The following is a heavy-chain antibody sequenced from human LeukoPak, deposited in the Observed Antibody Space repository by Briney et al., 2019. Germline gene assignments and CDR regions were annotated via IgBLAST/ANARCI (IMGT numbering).Heavy chain of an antibody. V-gene: IGHV3-53*05. CDR3: ARDGGSYYLSAPEYFQH. D-gene: IGHD1-26*01. Sequence: GGSLRLSCAASGFTVSSNYMSWVRQAPGKGLEWVSVIYSGGSTYYADSVKGRFTISRDNSKNTLYLQMNSLRSEDTAVYYCARDGGSYYLSAPEYFQHWGQGTLVTVSS. CDR2: IYSGGST. J-gene: IGHJ1*01. CDR1: GFTVSSNY.